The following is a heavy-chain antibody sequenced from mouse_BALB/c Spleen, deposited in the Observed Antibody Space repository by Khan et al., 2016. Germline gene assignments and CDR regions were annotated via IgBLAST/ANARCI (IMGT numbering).Heavy chain of an antibody. J-gene: IGHJ2*01. CDR2: ISYSGST. CDR3: ASMVTTYYFDY. D-gene: IGHD2-1*01. V-gene: IGHV3-8*02. Sequence: VQRQESGPSLVKPSQTLTLTCSVTGDSITSGYWNWIRKFPGNKLEYMGYISYSGSTYYNPSLTSRISITRDTSKNQYYLQLNSVTTDDVASYYCASMVTTYYFDYWGQGTTLTVSS. CDR1: GDSITSGY.